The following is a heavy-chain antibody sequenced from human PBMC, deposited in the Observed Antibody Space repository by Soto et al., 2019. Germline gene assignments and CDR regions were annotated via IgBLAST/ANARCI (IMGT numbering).Heavy chain of an antibody. CDR3: AKDTSGYFYYYGMDV. D-gene: IGHD5-12*01. J-gene: IGHJ6*02. CDR2: ISYDGSNK. V-gene: IGHV3-30*18. Sequence: PGGSLRLSCAASGFTFSSYGMHWVRQAPGKGLEWVAVISYDGSNKYHADSVKGRFTISRDNSKNTLYLQMNSLRAEDTAVYYCAKDTSGYFYYYGMDVWGQGTTVTVSS. CDR1: GFTFSSYG.